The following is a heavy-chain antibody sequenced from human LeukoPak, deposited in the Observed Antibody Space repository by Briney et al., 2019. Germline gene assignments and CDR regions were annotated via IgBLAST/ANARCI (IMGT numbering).Heavy chain of an antibody. D-gene: IGHD2-2*01. Sequence: PSETLSLTCTVSGDSISSYYWSWIRQPPGKGLEWIGYIYYTGSTNYNPSLKSQGPISVDTSKNQFSLKLSSVTAADTAVYYCARDRCGRTSCYPGAFDIWGQGTMVTVSS. V-gene: IGHV4-59*01. J-gene: IGHJ3*02. CDR1: GDSISSYY. CDR2: IYYTGST. CDR3: ARDRCGRTSCYPGAFDI.